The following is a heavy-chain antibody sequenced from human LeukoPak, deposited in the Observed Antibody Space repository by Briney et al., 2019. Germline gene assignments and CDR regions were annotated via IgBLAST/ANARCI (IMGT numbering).Heavy chain of an antibody. CDR1: XGXXNXHA. Sequence: XCXAXXGXXNXHAISXVRQAPGQGLEWMGRIIPNLGTTNRAQNFQDRVTLTADKSTNTAYMELTSLTSDDTAVYYCATTNDGGGYQWGDFFDFWGQGTLVTVSS. J-gene: IGHJ4*02. CDR2: IIPNLGTT. V-gene: IGHV1-69*04. CDR3: ATTNDGGGYQWGDFFDF. D-gene: IGHD3-22*01.